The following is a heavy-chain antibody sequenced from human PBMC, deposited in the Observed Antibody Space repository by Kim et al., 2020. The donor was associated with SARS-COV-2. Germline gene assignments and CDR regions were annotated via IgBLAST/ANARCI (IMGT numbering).Heavy chain of an antibody. Sequence: EQKFQERVAITRDMSTSTAYMELSSLRSEDTAVYYCAADSSGWRGIYFDYWGQGTLVTVSS. J-gene: IGHJ4*02. CDR3: AADSSGWRGIYFDY. V-gene: IGHV1-58*01. D-gene: IGHD6-19*01.